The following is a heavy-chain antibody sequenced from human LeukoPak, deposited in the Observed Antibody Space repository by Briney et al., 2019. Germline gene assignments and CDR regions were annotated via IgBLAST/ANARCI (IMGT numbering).Heavy chain of an antibody. J-gene: IGHJ4*02. CDR1: GFTFGSYA. CDR2: ISYDGSNK. Sequence: GRSLRLSCAASGFTFGSYAMHWVRQAPGKGLEWVAVISYDGSNKYYADSVKGRFTISRDNSKNTLYLQMNSLRTEDTAVYYCASQYSGYIYGDYWGQGTLVTVSS. CDR3: ASQYSGYIYGDY. D-gene: IGHD5-12*01. V-gene: IGHV3-30-3*01.